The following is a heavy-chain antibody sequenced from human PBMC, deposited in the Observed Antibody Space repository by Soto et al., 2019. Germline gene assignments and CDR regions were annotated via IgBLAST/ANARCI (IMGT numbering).Heavy chain of an antibody. CDR2: IYWNDDK. CDR3: AHYGSGSYYDYYYYGMDV. CDR1: GFSLSTSGVG. Sequence: KESGPTLVKPTQTLTLTCTFSGFSLSTSGVGVGWIRQPPGKALEWLALIYWNDDKRYSPSLKSRLTITKDTSKNQVVLTMTNMDPVDTATYYCAHYGSGSYYDYYYYGMDVWGQGTTVTVSS. D-gene: IGHD3-10*01. J-gene: IGHJ6*02. V-gene: IGHV2-5*01.